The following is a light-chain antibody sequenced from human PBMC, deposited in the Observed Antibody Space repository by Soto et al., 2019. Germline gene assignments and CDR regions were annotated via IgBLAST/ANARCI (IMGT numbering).Light chain of an antibody. J-gene: IGLJ2*01. V-gene: IGLV2-11*01. CDR2: DVS. CDR1: SSDVGGYNY. Sequence: QSALTQPRSVSGSPGQSVTISCTGTSSDVGGYNYVSWYQQHPGKAPKLMIYDVSKGPSGVPDRFSGSKSGNTASLTISGLQAEDEADYYCCSYAGSYTWVFAGGTKLTVL. CDR3: CSYAGSYTWV.